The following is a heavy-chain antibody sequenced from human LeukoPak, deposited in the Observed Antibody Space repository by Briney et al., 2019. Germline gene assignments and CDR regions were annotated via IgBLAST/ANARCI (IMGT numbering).Heavy chain of an antibody. V-gene: IGHV3-23*01. Sequence: PGRSLRLSCAASGFTFSSYGMHWVRQAPGKGLEWVSGVGPSGARTYYADSVKGRFTVSRDNSKNMVFLQMNSLRAEDTAIYYCAKDDAYLQYDDWGQGTLVTVSS. CDR2: VGPSGART. D-gene: IGHD5-24*01. CDR1: GFTFSSYG. J-gene: IGHJ4*02. CDR3: AKDDAYLQYDD.